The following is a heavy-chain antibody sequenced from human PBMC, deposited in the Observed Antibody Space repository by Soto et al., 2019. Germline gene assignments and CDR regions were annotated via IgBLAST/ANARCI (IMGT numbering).Heavy chain of an antibody. Sequence: PGESLKIACKGSGYTFTDYWIGWVRQLPGKGRGLMGIIYPGDSDTRYSPSFQGHVTITVDKSTSTAYLQWNTLKASDTAMYYCGRHISHFRYCYWGMDVWGQGTRVTVSS. J-gene: IGHJ6*02. CDR3: GRHISHFRYCYWGMDV. D-gene: IGHD3-3*02. CDR1: GYTFTDYW. V-gene: IGHV5-51*01. CDR2: IYPGDSDT.